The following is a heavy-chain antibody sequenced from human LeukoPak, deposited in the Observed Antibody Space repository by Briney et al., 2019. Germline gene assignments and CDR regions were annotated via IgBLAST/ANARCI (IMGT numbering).Heavy chain of an antibody. CDR1: GGSFSSTNW. CDR2: VHLDGRT. CDR3: AREGGFYRPVDY. J-gene: IGHJ4*02. D-gene: IGHD6-25*01. V-gene: IGHV4-4*02. Sequence: PSETLSLTCGVSGGSFSSTNWWTLIRQPPGKGLEWIGEVHLDGRTNFNPSLKSRLTMSVDLSENHVSLKLTSVTAADTAVYYCAREGGFYRPVDYSGEGPLVTVSS.